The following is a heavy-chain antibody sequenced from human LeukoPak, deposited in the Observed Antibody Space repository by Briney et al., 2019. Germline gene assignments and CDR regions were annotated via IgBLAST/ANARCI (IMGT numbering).Heavy chain of an antibody. Sequence: ASVKVSCKASGYTFTSYAMNWVRQAPGQGLGWMGWINTNTGNPTYAQGFTGRFVFSLDTSVSTAYLQISSLKAEDTAVYYCAREPLGIVVVPAAIGIWFDPWGQGTLVTVSS. D-gene: IGHD2-2*02. CDR3: AREPLGIVVVPAAIGIWFDP. CDR2: INTNTGNP. J-gene: IGHJ5*02. CDR1: GYTFTSYA. V-gene: IGHV7-4-1*02.